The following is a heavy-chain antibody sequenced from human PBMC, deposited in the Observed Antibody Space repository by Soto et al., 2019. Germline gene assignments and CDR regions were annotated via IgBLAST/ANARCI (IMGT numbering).Heavy chain of an antibody. V-gene: IGHV3-64D*06. J-gene: IGHJ4*02. CDR2: ISSNGGST. Sequence: GGSLRLSCSASGFTFSSYAMHWVRQAPGKGLEYVSAISSNGGSTYYADSVKGRFTISRDNSKNTLYLQMSSLRAEDTAVYYCVKADPYDFWSGYYTYFDYWGQGTLVTVSS. D-gene: IGHD3-3*01. CDR3: VKADPYDFWSGYYTYFDY. CDR1: GFTFSSYA.